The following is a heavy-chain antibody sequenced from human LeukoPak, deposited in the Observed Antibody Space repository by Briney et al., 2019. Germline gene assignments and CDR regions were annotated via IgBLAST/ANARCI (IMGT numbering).Heavy chain of an antibody. D-gene: IGHD2-15*01. V-gene: IGHV3-33*01. CDR1: GFTFSSYG. J-gene: IGHJ6*02. Sequence: GGSLRLSCAASGFTFSSYGMHWVRQAPGKGLEWVAVIWYDGSNKYYADSVKGRFIISRDNSKNTLYLQMNSLRAEDTAVYYCAREYCSDGTCYYYYGMDVWGHGTTVTVSS. CDR2: IWYDGSNK. CDR3: AREYCSDGTCYYYYGMDV.